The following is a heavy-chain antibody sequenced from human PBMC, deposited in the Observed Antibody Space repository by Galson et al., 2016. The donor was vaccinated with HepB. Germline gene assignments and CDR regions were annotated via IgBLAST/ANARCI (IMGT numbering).Heavy chain of an antibody. Sequence: SLRLSCAASGFAFLDYHMSWIRQAPGKGPQWVSYISGSGSVIYYEDSVRGRFTISRDNAENSGYLQMNSLRDEDTATYFCARDPSWGAVDIWGQGTTVTVSS. J-gene: IGHJ3*02. CDR1: GFAFLDYH. V-gene: IGHV3-11*04. CDR3: ARDPSWGAVDI. CDR2: ISGSGSVI. D-gene: IGHD7-27*01.